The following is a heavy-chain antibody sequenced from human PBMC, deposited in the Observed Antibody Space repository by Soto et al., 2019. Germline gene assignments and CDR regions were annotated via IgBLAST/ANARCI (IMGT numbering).Heavy chain of an antibody. D-gene: IGHD3-3*01. J-gene: IGHJ3*02. V-gene: IGHV1-46*01. CDR2: INPSGGST. Sequence: ASVKVSCKASGYTFTSYYMHWVRRAPGQGLEWMGIINPSGGSTSYAQKFQGRVTMTRDTSTSTVYMELSSLRSEDTAVYYCARDRVEGYDFWSGYFIPRSDAFDIWGQGTMVTVSS. CDR3: ARDRVEGYDFWSGYFIPRSDAFDI. CDR1: GYTFTSYY.